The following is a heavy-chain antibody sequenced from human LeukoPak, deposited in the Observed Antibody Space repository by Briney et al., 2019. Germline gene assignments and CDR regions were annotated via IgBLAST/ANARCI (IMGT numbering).Heavy chain of an antibody. J-gene: IGHJ4*02. V-gene: IGHV1-18*04. CDR1: GYTFTSYG. CDR2: ISAYNGNT. Sequence: AASVKVSCKASGYTFTSYGISRVRQAPGQGLEGMGWISAYNGNTNYAQKLQGRVTMTTDTSTSTAYMELRSLRSDDTAVYYCARGSSGYSYGYAVDYWGQGTLVTVSS. CDR3: ARGSSGYSYGYAVDY. D-gene: IGHD5-18*01.